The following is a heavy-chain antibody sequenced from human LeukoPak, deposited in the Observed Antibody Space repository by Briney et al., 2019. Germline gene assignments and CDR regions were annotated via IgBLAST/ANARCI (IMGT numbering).Heavy chain of an antibody. D-gene: IGHD6-19*01. V-gene: IGHV4-4*07. CDR2: IYTSGST. CDR3: ASQRVWVSGWQIDS. CDR1: GGSISSYY. J-gene: IGHJ4*02. Sequence: SETLSLTCTVSGGSISSYYWSWIRQPAGKGLEWIGRIYTSGSTNYNPSLKSRVTMSVDTSKNQFSLKLSSVTAADTAVYYCASQRVWVSGWQIDSWGQGTLVTVSS.